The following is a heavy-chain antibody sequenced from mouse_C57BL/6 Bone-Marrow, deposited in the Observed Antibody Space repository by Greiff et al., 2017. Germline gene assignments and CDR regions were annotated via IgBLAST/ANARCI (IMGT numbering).Heavy chain of an antibody. CDR1: GYTFTDYY. CDR3: ARWLPFFAY. J-gene: IGHJ3*01. CDR2: INPYNGGT. V-gene: IGHV1-19*01. D-gene: IGHD2-2*01. Sequence: VQLQQSGPVLVKPGASVKMSCKASGYTFTDYYMNWVKQSHGKSLEWIGVINPYNGGTSYNQKFKGKATLTVDKSSSTAYMELNSLTSEDSAVYCCARWLPFFAYWGQGTLVTVSA.